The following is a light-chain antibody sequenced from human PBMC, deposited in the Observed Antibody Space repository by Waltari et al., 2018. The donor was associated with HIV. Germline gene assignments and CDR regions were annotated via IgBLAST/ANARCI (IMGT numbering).Light chain of an antibody. J-gene: IGLJ3*02. CDR1: SSNIGAGYD. V-gene: IGLV1-40*01. CDR3: QSYDSSLSGWV. Sequence: QSVLKQPPSVSGAPGQRVTISCTGTSSNIGAGYDVQWYQHLPGTAPKLLIYGNNNRPSGVPDRFSGSKSGTSASLAITGLQTDDEADYYCQSYDSSLSGWVFGGGTKLTVL. CDR2: GNN.